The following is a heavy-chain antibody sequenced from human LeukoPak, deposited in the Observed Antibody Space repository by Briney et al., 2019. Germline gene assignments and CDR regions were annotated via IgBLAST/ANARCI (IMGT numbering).Heavy chain of an antibody. CDR3: ATSIAATGSSGYY. V-gene: IGHV4-39*07. Sequence: PSETLSLTCSVSGGSISGTLYYWGWIRQPPGKGLEWIASSYYSGHTHYNPSLKSRVTISIDTSKTQFSLNLTSVTAADTAVYYCATSIAATGSSGYYWGPGTLVTVSS. CDR1: GGSISGTLYY. D-gene: IGHD6-13*01. J-gene: IGHJ4*02. CDR2: SYYSGHT.